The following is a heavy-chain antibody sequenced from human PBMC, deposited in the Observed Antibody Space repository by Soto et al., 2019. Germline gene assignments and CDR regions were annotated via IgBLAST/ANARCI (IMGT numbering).Heavy chain of an antibody. Sequence: QVQLVQSGAEVRKPGSSVKVSCKISGGTFTNYVISWLRQAPGQGLEWMGGLIHIFWAANLAQKVQGRVTIAADESTSTVNMELSSLTAEDTGVYYCARGRSSPDFDPWGQGTLVTVSS. CDR2: LIHIFWAA. V-gene: IGHV1-69*01. D-gene: IGHD6-6*01. CDR3: ARGRSSPDFDP. J-gene: IGHJ5*02. CDR1: GGTFTNYV.